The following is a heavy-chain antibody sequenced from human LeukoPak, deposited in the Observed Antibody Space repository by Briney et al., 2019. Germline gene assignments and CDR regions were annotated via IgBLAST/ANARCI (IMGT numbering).Heavy chain of an antibody. CDR3: ARVWYSSSPSFDY. CDR2: IYTSGST. J-gene: IGHJ4*02. CDR1: GGSISSGSYY. D-gene: IGHD6-13*01. Sequence: SETLSLTCTVSGGSISSGSYYWSWIRQPAGKGLEWIGRIYTSGSTNYNPSLKSRVTMSVDTSKNQFSLKLSSVTAADTAVYYCARVWYSSSPSFDYWGQGTLVTVSS. V-gene: IGHV4-61*02.